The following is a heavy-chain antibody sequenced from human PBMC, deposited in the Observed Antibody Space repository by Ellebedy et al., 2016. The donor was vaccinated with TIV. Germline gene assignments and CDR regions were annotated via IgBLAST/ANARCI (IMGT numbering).Heavy chain of an antibody. CDR1: GGSISSRTRY. Sequence: MPSETLSLTCTVSGGSISSRTRYWGSFRQTPEKGLEWIGPVYFTGTTYYNPSLSSRITISADTSNNQFSLKLTSVTAADTAVYYCATARRDPLYYGVDVWGRGTTVTVSS. CDR3: ATARRDPLYYGVDV. D-gene: IGHD6-13*01. CDR2: VYFTGTT. V-gene: IGHV4-39*01. J-gene: IGHJ6*02.